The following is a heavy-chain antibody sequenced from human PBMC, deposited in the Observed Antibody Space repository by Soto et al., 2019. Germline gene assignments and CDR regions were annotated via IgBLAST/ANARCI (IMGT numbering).Heavy chain of an antibody. V-gene: IGHV3-21*01. CDR1: GFTFSSYS. CDR2: ISSSSSYI. CDR3: ARTPYCSSTSCSLGAFDI. J-gene: IGHJ3*02. D-gene: IGHD2-2*01. Sequence: EVQLVESGGGLVKPGGSLRLSCAASGFTFSSYSMNWVRQAPGKGLEWVSSISSSSSYIYYADSVKGRFTISRDNAKNSLYLQMNSLRAEDTAVYYCARTPYCSSTSCSLGAFDIWGQGTKVTVSS.